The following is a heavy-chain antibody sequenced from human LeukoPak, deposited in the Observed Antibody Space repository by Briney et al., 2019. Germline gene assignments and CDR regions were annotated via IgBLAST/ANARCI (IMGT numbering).Heavy chain of an antibody. V-gene: IGHV4-59*12. J-gene: IGHJ5*02. D-gene: IGHD3-10*01. CDR2: IYYSGST. CDR3: ARAHYGSGSYDR. Sequence: PSETLSLTCTVSGGSISSYYWSWIRQPPGKGLEWIGYIYYSGSTNYNPSLKSRVTMSVDTSKNQFSLKLSSVTAADTAVYYCARAHYGSGSYDRWGQGTLVTVSS. CDR1: GGSISSYY.